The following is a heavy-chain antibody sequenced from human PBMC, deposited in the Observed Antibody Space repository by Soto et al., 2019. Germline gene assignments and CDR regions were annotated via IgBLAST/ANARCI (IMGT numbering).Heavy chain of an antibody. CDR3: ARVCSSTSCYYARNNWFDP. V-gene: IGHV4-30-4*01. Sequence: SETLSLTCTVSGGSISSGDYYWSWIRQPPGKGLEWIGYIYYSGSTYYNPSLKSRVTISVDTSKNQFSLKLSSVTAAGTAVYYCARVCSSTSCYYARNNWFDPWGRGTLVTVSS. D-gene: IGHD2-2*01. CDR1: GGSISSGDYY. J-gene: IGHJ5*02. CDR2: IYYSGST.